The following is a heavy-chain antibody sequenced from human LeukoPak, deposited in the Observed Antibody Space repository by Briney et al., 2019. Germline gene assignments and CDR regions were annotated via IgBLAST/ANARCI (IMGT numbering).Heavy chain of an antibody. D-gene: IGHD6-13*01. CDR2: IYYSGST. J-gene: IGHJ4*02. CDR1: GASIRSHY. CDR3: ARYGESSSSWYGTKSFDY. Sequence: SETLSLTCTVSGASIRSHYWSWIRQPPGKGLEWIGYIYYSGSTNYNPSLKSRVTISVDTSKNQFSLKLSSVTAADTAVYYCARYGESSSSWYGTKSFDYWGQGTLVTVSS. V-gene: IGHV4-59*08.